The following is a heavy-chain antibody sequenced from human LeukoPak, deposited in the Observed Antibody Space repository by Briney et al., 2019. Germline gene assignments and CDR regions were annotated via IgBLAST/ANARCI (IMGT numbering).Heavy chain of an antibody. V-gene: IGHV3-49*04. CDR1: GFTFSSYW. Sequence: PGGSLRLSCAASGFTFSSYWMSWVRQAPGKGPEWVGFIRGKAYGGATGYTASVKGRFTISRDDSKSIVYLQMNSLRTEDTAVYYCICLTDPFDYWGQGSLVTVSS. CDR2: IRGKAYGGAT. CDR3: ICLTDPFDY. J-gene: IGHJ4*02.